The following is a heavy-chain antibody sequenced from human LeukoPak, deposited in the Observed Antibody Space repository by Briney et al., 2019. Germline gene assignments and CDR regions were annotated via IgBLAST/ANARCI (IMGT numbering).Heavy chain of an antibody. D-gene: IGHD3-9*01. J-gene: IGHJ3*02. CDR2: ISSSGSTT. CDR1: GFTFSSYE. CDR3: ANILLRYFDWPDDAFDI. V-gene: IGHV3-48*03. Sequence: GGSLRLSCAAPGFTFSSYEMNWVRQAPGKGLEWVSYISSSGSTTYYADSVKGRFTISRDNSKNTLYLQMNSLRAEDTAVYYCANILLRYFDWPDDAFDIWGQGTMVTVSS.